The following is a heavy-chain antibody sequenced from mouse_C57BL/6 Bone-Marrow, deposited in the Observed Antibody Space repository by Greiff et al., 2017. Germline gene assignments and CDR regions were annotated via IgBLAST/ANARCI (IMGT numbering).Heavy chain of an antibody. CDR1: GYTFTSYG. D-gene: IGHD1-1*01. V-gene: IGHV1-81*01. CDR3: ARSGYGSSYLDYFDY. J-gene: IGHJ2*01. CDR2: IYPRSGNT. Sequence: QVRLQQSGAELARPGASVKLSCKASGYTFTSYGISWVKQRTGQGLEWIGEIYPRSGNTYYNEKFKGKATLTADKSSSTAYMELRSLTSEDSAVYFCARSGYGSSYLDYFDYWGQGTTLTVSS.